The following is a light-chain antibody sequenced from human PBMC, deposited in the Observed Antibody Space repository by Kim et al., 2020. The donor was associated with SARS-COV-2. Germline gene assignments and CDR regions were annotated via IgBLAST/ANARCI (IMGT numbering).Light chain of an antibody. CDR3: QAYDNYQGV. Sequence: GQTVTLSCTRSSGSVASFYVQWFQQRPGSAPTTVIFENNQRPSGVPDRFSGSIDRSSNSATLTISGLKAEDEADYFCQAYDNYQGVFGGGTQLTVL. V-gene: IGLV6-57*03. J-gene: IGLJ2*01. CDR1: SGSVASFY. CDR2: ENN.